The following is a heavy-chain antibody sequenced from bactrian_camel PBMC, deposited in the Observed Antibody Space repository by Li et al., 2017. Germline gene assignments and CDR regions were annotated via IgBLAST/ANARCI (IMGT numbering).Heavy chain of an antibody. Sequence: HVQLGESGGASVQAGGSLTLSCSASGYIYSSYCMGWFRQAPGGPREGVATVDKRGELAYADFVKGRFTISKDRFNNTLYLQMDSLEPGDTSRYYCAAGAYCAYCHTGWCAVYHDWGTGTQVTVS. CDR1: GYIYSSYC. J-gene: IGHJ4*01. CDR3: AAGAYCAYCHTGWCAVYHD. D-gene: IGHD2*01. V-gene: IGHV3S53*01. CDR2: VDKRGEL.